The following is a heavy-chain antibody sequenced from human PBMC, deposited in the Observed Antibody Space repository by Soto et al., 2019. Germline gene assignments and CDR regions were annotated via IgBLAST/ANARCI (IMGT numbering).Heavy chain of an antibody. CDR2: IYHSGST. CDR1: GGTITSGRSS. CDR3: VRESVASGPNYFDT. J-gene: IGHJ5*02. D-gene: IGHD6-6*01. V-gene: IGHV4-30-2*06. Sequence: SETLSLTCSVSGGTITSGRSSWNWIRQSPGKGLESIAYIYHSGSTYYNPSLKSRVTISVGRSEKQFSLKLTSVTAADTAVYYCVRESVASGPNYFDTWGPGTLVTVS.